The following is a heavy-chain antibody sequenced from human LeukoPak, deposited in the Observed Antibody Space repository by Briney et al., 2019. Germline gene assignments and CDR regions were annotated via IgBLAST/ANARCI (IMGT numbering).Heavy chain of an antibody. CDR2: IYDSGST. CDR1: GGSVSSGSYY. CDR3: ARDPSGYFNY. Sequence: SETLSLTCTVSGGSVSSGSYYWSWIRQPPGKGLEWIGYIYDSGSTNYNPSLKSRVTISVDTSKNQFSLKLSSVTAADTAVYYCARDPSGYFNYWGQGTLVTVSS. D-gene: IGHD3-22*01. J-gene: IGHJ4*02. V-gene: IGHV4-61*01.